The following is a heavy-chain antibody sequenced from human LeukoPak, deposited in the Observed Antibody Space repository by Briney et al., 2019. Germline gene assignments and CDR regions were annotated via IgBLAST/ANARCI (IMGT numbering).Heavy chain of an antibody. CDR2: INHSGST. D-gene: IGHD2-2*01. Sequence: SETLSLTCAVYGGSFGGYYWSWIRQPPGKGLEWIGGINHSGSTNYNPSLKSRVTISVDTSKNQLSLKLSSVTAADTAVYYCASLVVPAASYYYYYMDVWGKGTTVTVSS. J-gene: IGHJ6*03. CDR1: GGSFGGYY. CDR3: ASLVVPAASYYYYYMDV. V-gene: IGHV4-34*01.